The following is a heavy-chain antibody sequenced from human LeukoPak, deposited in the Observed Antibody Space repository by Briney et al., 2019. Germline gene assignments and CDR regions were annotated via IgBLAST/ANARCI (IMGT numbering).Heavy chain of an antibody. D-gene: IGHD7-27*01. Sequence: GGSLRLSCAASGFTFSSYGMHWVRQAPGKGLEWVAVISYDGSNKYYADSVKGRFTISRDNSKNTLYLQMNSLRAEDTAVYYCAKDRELGFDYWGQGTLVTVSS. CDR1: GFTFSSYG. J-gene: IGHJ4*02. V-gene: IGHV3-30*18. CDR3: AKDRELGFDY. CDR2: ISYDGSNK.